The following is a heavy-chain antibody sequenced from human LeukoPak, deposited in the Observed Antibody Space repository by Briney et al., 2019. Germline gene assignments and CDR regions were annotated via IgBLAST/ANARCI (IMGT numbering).Heavy chain of an antibody. CDR2: IYYSGST. D-gene: IGHD6-13*01. Sequence: VKPSETLSLTCTVSGGSISSSSYYWGWIRQPPGRGLEWIGSIYYSGSTYYNPSLKSRVTISVDTSKNQFSLKLSSVTAADTAVYYCARKGSSWYLYYYYYMDVWGKGTTVTVSS. CDR1: GGSISSSSYY. V-gene: IGHV4-39*07. CDR3: ARKGSSWYLYYYYYMDV. J-gene: IGHJ6*03.